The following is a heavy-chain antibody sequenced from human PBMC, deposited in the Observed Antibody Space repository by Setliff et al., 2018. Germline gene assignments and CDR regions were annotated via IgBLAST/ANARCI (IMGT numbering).Heavy chain of an antibody. D-gene: IGHD3-3*01. CDR2: MNPNSGNT. J-gene: IGHJ4*02. Sequence: ASVKVSCKASGYTFTSYGINWVRQATGQGLEWMGWMNPNSGNTGYAQKFQGRVTMTRNTSISTAYMDLSSLRFEDTAVYYCARAQSWSGGPYYFDNWGQGTLVTSPQ. CDR1: GYTFTSYG. V-gene: IGHV1-8*02. CDR3: ARAQSWSGGPYYFDN.